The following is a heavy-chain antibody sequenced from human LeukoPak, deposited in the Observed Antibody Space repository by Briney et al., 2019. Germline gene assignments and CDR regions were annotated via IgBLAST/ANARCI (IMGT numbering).Heavy chain of an antibody. Sequence: GGSLRLSCVASGFTFNSHWMTWVRQAPGKGLEWVARIYSDVRRIKYADSVKGRFTISRDNAKNTLYLQMNALRVEDTAVYYCATSPVISRDWGQGTLVTVSS. CDR1: GFTFNSHW. CDR3: ATSPVISRD. CDR2: IYSDVRRI. J-gene: IGHJ4*02. V-gene: IGHV3-74*03. D-gene: IGHD2-21*01.